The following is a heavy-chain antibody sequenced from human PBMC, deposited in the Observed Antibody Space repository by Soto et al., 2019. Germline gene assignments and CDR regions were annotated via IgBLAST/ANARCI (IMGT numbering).Heavy chain of an antibody. J-gene: IGHJ4*02. CDR1: GFTFSSYG. V-gene: IGHV3-30*18. CDR3: AKDLSSSWPPDY. CDR2: ISYDGGYK. D-gene: IGHD6-13*01. Sequence: GGSLRLSCAASGFTFSSYGMHWVRQAPGKGLEWVAVISYDGGYKLYADAVKGRFTISRDNSKNTVYLEMVSLRVEDTAVYYCAKDLSSSWPPDYWGQGTLVTAPQ.